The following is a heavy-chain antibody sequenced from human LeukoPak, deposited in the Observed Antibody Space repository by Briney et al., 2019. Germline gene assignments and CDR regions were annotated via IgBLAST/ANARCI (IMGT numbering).Heavy chain of an antibody. CDR1: GGSISSYY. CDR3: ARDSGRLPTHYYDS. J-gene: IGHJ4*02. D-gene: IGHD3-22*01. V-gene: IGHV4-59*01. CDR2: IYYSGGT. Sequence: SSETLSLTCTVSGGSISSYYWSWIRQPPGKGLEWIGYIYYSGGTNYNPSLKSRVTISVDTSKNQFSLKLSSVTAADTAVYYCARDSGRLPTHYYDSWGQGTLVTVSS.